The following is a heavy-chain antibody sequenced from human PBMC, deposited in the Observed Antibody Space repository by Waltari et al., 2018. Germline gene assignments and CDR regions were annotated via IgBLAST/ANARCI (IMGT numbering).Heavy chain of an antibody. D-gene: IGHD3-9*01. J-gene: IGHJ6*02. CDR1: GFTVSSNY. CDR3: ARGLYDILTGYFSYGMDV. V-gene: IGHV3-53*01. CDR2: IYSGGST. Sequence: EVQLVESGGGLIQPGGSLRLSCAASGFTVSSNYMSWVRQAPGKGLEWVSVIYSGGSTYYADSVKGRVTISRDNSKNTRYRQRNSLRAEDTAVYYWARGLYDILTGYFSYGMDVWGQGTTVTVSS.